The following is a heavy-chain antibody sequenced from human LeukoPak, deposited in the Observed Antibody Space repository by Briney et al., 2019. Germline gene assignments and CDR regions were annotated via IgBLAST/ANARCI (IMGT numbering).Heavy chain of an antibody. Sequence: PSETLSLTCSVSGASISSDYWSWIRQPAGKGLEWIRRIYGSGSTAYNPSLKSRVTMSVDTSKNQFSLKLSSVTAADTALYYCARDWSTGTSSYNWFASWGQGTLVIVSS. CDR1: GASISSDY. V-gene: IGHV4-4*07. D-gene: IGHD1-1*01. CDR3: ARDWSTGTSSYNWFAS. J-gene: IGHJ5*01. CDR2: IYGSGST.